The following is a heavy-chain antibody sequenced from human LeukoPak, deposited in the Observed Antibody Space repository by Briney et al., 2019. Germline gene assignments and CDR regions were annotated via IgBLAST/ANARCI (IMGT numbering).Heavy chain of an antibody. CDR1: GGSISSYY. D-gene: IGHD6-19*01. J-gene: IGHJ4*02. V-gene: IGHV4-59*01. Sequence: SETLSLTCTVSGGSISSYYWSWIRQPPGKGLEWIGYIYYSGSTNYNPSLKSRVTISVDTSKNQFSLKLSSVTAADTAVCYCARGVAVAGPFDYWGQGTLVTVSS. CDR2: IYYSGST. CDR3: ARGVAVAGPFDY.